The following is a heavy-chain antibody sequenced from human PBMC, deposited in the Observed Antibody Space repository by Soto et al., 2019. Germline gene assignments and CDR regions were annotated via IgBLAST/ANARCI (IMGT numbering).Heavy chain of an antibody. Sequence: QVQLVQSGAEVKKPGASVKVSCKASGYTFTSYGISWVRQAPGQGLEWMGWTSAHNDNTNYAQKFQGRVTMTTDTSTSTAYMELRSLRSADTAVYYCAREYCSSTSCYGPDYWGRGSLVTVSS. D-gene: IGHD2-2*01. CDR1: GYTFTSYG. CDR2: TSAHNDNT. CDR3: AREYCSSTSCYGPDY. V-gene: IGHV1-18*01. J-gene: IGHJ4*02.